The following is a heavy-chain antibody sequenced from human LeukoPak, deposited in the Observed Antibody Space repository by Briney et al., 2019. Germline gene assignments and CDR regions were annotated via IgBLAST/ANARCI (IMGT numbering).Heavy chain of an antibody. V-gene: IGHV1-8*01. Sequence: ASVTLSRKASGYTCTIYDINWVRQPTAQGLEWMGCMNPYSGNTGYAQKFQGRVTITRNTSINTTYMKLSSLRAEDTAVYYCARVGREFGYYYYMDVWGKGTTVTISS. J-gene: IGHJ6*03. CDR1: GYTCTIYD. D-gene: IGHD3-10*01. CDR3: ARVGREFGYYYYMDV. CDR2: MNPYSGNT.